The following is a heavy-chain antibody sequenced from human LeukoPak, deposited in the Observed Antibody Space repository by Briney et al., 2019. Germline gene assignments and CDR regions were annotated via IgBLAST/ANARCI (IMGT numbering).Heavy chain of an antibody. CDR2: INADGTIT. V-gene: IGHV3-74*01. CDR3: VRLAVTDTNY. CDR1: GYTFTSYY. J-gene: IGHJ4*02. D-gene: IGHD2-21*02. Sequence: GASVKVSCTASGYTFTSYYMHWVRQAPGERLVWVSFINADGTITKYADSVKGRFTIPRDNAKSTVYLQMNGLRVEDTAMYYCVRLAVTDTNYWGQGSLVTVSS.